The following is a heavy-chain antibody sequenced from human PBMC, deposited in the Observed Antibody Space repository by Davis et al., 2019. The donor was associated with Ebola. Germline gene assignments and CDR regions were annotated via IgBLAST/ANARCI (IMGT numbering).Heavy chain of an antibody. D-gene: IGHD1-26*01. Sequence: GESLKISCAASGFTFNYYWMSWVRQAPGKGLQWVANMKQDGSEKYYGDSMKGRFTISRDNTKNSLYLQMNNLRAEDTAIYYCARDKIVGATKADYWGQGTLVTVSS. CDR2: MKQDGSEK. J-gene: IGHJ4*02. V-gene: IGHV3-7*03. CDR1: GFTFNYYW. CDR3: ARDKIVGATKADY.